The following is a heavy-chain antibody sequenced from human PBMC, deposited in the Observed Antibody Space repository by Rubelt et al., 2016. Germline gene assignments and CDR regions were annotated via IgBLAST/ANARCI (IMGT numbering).Heavy chain of an antibody. CDR1: GGSFSGYY. CDR2: IYYSGST. V-gene: IGHV4-34*11. Sequence: QVQLQQWGAGLLKPSETLSLTCAVYGGSFSGYYWSWIRQPPGKGLEWIGYIYYSGSTNYNPSLKSRVTISVDTSKNQFSLKLSSVTAADTAVYYCASLQGPNGALWGQGTLVTVSS. D-gene: IGHD4-17*01. CDR3: ASLQGPNGAL. J-gene: IGHJ4*02.